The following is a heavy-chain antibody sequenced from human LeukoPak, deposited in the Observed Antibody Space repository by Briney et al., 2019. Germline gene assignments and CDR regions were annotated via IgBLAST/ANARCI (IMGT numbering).Heavy chain of an antibody. D-gene: IGHD6-19*01. V-gene: IGHV3-30*02. CDR3: ARESSGGDY. J-gene: IGHJ4*02. CDR1: GFTFSGYG. Sequence: GGSLRLSCAASGFTFSGYGMHWVRQAPGKGLEWVAFVRYDSSNKYYADSVKGRFTVSRDNSKNMLYLQMNSLRAEDTAVYYCARESSGGDYWGQGTLVTVPS. CDR2: VRYDSSNK.